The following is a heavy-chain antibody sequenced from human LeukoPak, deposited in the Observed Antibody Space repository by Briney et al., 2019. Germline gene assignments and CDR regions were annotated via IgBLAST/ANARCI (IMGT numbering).Heavy chain of an antibody. Sequence: ASVKVSCKASGYTFTSYYMHWVRQAPGQGLEWMGLINPTGGSTGYAQKFQGRVTMTRNTSISTAYMELSSLRSEDTAVYYCAREAVAGLGWGQGTLVTVSS. D-gene: IGHD6-19*01. CDR2: INPTGGST. CDR1: GYTFTSYY. J-gene: IGHJ4*02. V-gene: IGHV1-46*01. CDR3: AREAVAGLG.